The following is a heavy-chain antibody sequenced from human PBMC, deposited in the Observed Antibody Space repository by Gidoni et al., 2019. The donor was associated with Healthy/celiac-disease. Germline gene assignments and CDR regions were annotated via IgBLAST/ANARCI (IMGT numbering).Heavy chain of an antibody. Sequence: QVQLQESGPGLVKPSETVSLTCTGPGGAIRSYYWSWIRHPPGKGLEWIGYICYSGSTNYNPSLKSRVTISVDTSKNQFSLKLSSVTAADTAVYYCARLPVWGIQLWSRYGMDVWGQGTTVTVSS. D-gene: IGHD5-18*01. CDR3: ARLPVWGIQLWSRYGMDV. V-gene: IGHV4-59*01. CDR2: ICYSGST. CDR1: GGAIRSYY. J-gene: IGHJ6*02.